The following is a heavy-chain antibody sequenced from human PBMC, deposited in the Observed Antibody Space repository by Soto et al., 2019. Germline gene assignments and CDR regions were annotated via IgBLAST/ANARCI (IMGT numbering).Heavy chain of an antibody. CDR1: GFTFSSYA. Sequence: EVQLLESGGGLVQPGGSLRLSCAASGFTFSSYAMSWVRQAPGKGLEWVSAISGSGGSTYYADSVKGRFTISRDNSKNTLNLQMNSLRAEDTAVYYCAKEGYSSSWYFEYYFDYWGQGTLVTVSS. D-gene: IGHD6-13*01. J-gene: IGHJ4*02. V-gene: IGHV3-23*01. CDR2: ISGSGGST. CDR3: AKEGYSSSWYFEYYFDY.